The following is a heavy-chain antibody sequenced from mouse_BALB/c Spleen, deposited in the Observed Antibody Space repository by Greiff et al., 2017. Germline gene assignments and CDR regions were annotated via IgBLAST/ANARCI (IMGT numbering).Heavy chain of an antibody. D-gene: IGHD2-10*02. CDR2: ISDGGSYT. V-gene: IGHV5-4*02. J-gene: IGHJ3*01. CDR3: ARAYGNYPGY. CDR1: GFTFSDYY. Sequence: DVQLVESGGGLVKPGGSLKLSCAASGFTFSDYYMYWVRQTPEKRLEWVATISDGGSYTYYPDSVKGRFTISRDNAKNNLYLQMSSLKSEDTAMYYCARAYGNYPGYWGQGTLVTVSA.